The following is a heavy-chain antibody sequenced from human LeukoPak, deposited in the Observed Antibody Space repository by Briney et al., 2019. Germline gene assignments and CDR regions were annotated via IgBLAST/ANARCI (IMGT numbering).Heavy chain of an antibody. D-gene: IGHD3-22*01. CDR3: ARDHYYDSSGYYHFDY. V-gene: IGHV4-4*07. J-gene: IGHJ4*02. Sequence: SETLSLTCTVSGGSLSSYYWSWIRQPAGKGLEWIGRIYTSGSTNYNPSLTSRVTMSVDTSKNQFSLKLSSVTAADTAVYYCARDHYYDSSGYYHFDYWGQGTLVTVSS. CDR2: IYTSGST. CDR1: GGSLSSYY.